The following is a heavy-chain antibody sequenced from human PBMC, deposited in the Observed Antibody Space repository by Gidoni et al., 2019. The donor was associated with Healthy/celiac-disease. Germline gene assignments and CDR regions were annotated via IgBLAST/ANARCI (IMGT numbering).Heavy chain of an antibody. D-gene: IGHD3-3*01. CDR3: ASPYDFWSGYPPAAEYFQH. CDR2: IYHSGST. Sequence: QVQLQESGPGLVKPSETLSLTCAVSGYSISSGYYWGWIRQPPGKGLEWIGSIYHSGSTYYNPSLKSRVTISVDTSKNQFSLKLSSVTAADTAVYYCASPYDFWSGYPPAAEYFQHWGQGTLVTVSS. CDR1: GYSISSGYY. J-gene: IGHJ1*01. V-gene: IGHV4-38-2*01.